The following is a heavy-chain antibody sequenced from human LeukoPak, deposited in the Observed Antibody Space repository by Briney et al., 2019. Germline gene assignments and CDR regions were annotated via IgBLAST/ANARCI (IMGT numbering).Heavy chain of an antibody. D-gene: IGHD1-26*01. CDR2: ISGSGGST. J-gene: IGHJ4*02. V-gene: IGHV3-23*01. CDR3: ARMEGATEDFDY. CDR1: GFTFSSYA. Sequence: GGSLRLSCAASGFTFSSYAMSWVRQAPGKGLEWVSAISGSGGSTYYADSVKGRFTISRDNAKNSLYLQMNSLRAEDTAVYYCARMEGATEDFDYWGRGTLVTVSS.